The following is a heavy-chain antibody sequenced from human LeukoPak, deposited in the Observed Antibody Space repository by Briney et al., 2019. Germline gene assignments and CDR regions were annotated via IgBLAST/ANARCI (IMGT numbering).Heavy chain of an antibody. CDR2: IQVSGST. CDR1: GGSISTYY. CDR3: AKFGGSLAFLDY. J-gene: IGHJ4*02. Sequence: SETLSLTCTVSGGSISTYYWSWIRQPPGKGLEWIAYIQVSGSTNYNPSLKSRVTISVDTSKKHLSLKLSSVTAADTAAYYCAKFGGSLAFLDYWGQGTLVTVS. V-gene: IGHV4-59*01. D-gene: IGHD1-26*01.